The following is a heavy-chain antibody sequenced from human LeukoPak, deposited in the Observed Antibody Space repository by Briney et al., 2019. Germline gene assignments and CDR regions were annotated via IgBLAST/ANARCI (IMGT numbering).Heavy chain of an antibody. CDR2: ISWNSGSI. Sequence: PGGSLRPSCAASGFTFDDYAMHWVRQAPGKGLEWVSGISWNSGSIGYAESVKGRFTTARDNANNSLYLKTNSLTAEETAVYYCARDTVDSPPVDLDYWGQGTLVTVSS. J-gene: IGHJ4*02. CDR3: ARDTVDSPPVDLDY. V-gene: IGHV3-9*01. CDR1: GFTFDDYA. D-gene: IGHD2-2*01.